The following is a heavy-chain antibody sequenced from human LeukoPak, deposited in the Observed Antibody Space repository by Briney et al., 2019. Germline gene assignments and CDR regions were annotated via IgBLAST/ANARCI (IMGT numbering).Heavy chain of an antibody. CDR2: VSGDGTTI. CDR1: AFSFSDYY. J-gene: IGHJ6*03. D-gene: IGHD3-22*01. V-gene: IGHV3-11*01. CDR3: ARAAYYYDDSGYSYQYYSYYVDV. Sequence: PGGSLRLSCVASAFSFSDYYMSWIRQAPGKGLEWVSSVSGDGTTIYYADSVKGRFTISRDNAKNSLYLQMSSLRAEHTAVYYCARAAYYYDDSGYSYQYYSYYVDVWGKGTTVTVSS.